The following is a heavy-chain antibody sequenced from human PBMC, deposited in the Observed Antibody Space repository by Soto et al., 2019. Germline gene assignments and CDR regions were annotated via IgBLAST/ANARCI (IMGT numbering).Heavy chain of an antibody. J-gene: IGHJ5*02. Sequence: QVQVVESGGGVVQTGESLRLSCAVSGFTFTLAGFHWVRQAPGKGLEWVAAVQHDGSREYYADSVKGRFTISRDDPKSTVYLQMNNLEAEDTAVYYCAGDWGGSDWTWLDPWGQGTLVTVSS. D-gene: IGHD6-19*01. CDR1: GFTFTLAG. CDR2: VQHDGSRE. V-gene: IGHV3-33*05. CDR3: AGDWGGSDWTWLDP.